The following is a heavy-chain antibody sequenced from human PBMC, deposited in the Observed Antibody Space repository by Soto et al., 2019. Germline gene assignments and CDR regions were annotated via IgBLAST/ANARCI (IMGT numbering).Heavy chain of an antibody. J-gene: IGHJ4*02. D-gene: IGHD3-16*01. CDR2: IKQDGSEK. V-gene: IGHV3-7*01. CDR1: GFTFSNYW. Sequence: GGSLRLSCAASGFTFSNYWMTWVRQAPGEGLEWVANIKQDGSEKYYVVSVKGRFTISRDNAKNSLFLQMNSLRVEDTAVYYCLRAADTFRYWGQGTLVNVSS. CDR3: LRAADTFRY.